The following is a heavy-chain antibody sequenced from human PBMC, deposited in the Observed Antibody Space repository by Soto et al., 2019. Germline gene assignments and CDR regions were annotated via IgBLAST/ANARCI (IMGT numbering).Heavy chain of an antibody. CDR2: IYHSGST. V-gene: IGHV4-4*02. Sequence: TLSLTIAVNWCSMGSSNRSSWVRQAPGKGLEWIGEIYHSGSTNYNPSLKSRVTISVDKSKNQFSLKLSSVTAADTAVYYCARDGDCISTSCYGGNAFDIWGQGTMVT. CDR1: WCSMGSSNR. CDR3: ARDGDCISTSCYGGNAFDI. J-gene: IGHJ3*02. D-gene: IGHD2-2*01.